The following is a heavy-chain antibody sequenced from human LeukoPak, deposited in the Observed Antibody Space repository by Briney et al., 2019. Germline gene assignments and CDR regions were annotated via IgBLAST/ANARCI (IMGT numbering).Heavy chain of an antibody. CDR3: AREWIGGDCYLD. Sequence: SETLSLTCTVSGYSISSGYYWGWIRQPPGKGLEWIGSIYHSGSTYYNPPLKSRVTISVDTSKNQFSLKLSSVTAADTAVYYCAREWIGGDCYLDWGQGTLVTVSS. CDR1: GYSISSGYY. J-gene: IGHJ1*01. CDR2: IYHSGST. V-gene: IGHV4-38-2*02. D-gene: IGHD2-21*02.